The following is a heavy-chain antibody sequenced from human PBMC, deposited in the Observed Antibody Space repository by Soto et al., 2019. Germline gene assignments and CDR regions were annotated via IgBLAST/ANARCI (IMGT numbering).Heavy chain of an antibody. CDR2: IYHSGST. J-gene: IGHJ4*02. CDR3: ARDQGGSSWSYYFDY. D-gene: IGHD6-13*01. Sequence: PSETLSLTCAVSGGSISSSNWWSWVRQPPGKGLEWIGEIYHSGSTNYNPSLKSRVTISVDKSKNQFSLKLSSVTAADTAVYYCARDQGGSSWSYYFDYWGQGTLVTVSS. V-gene: IGHV4-4*02. CDR1: GGSISSSNW.